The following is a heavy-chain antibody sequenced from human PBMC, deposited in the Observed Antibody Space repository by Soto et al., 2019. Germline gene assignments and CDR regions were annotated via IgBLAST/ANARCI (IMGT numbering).Heavy chain of an antibody. Sequence: QVQLVESGGGVVQPGRSLRLSCAASGFTFSSYGMHWVRQAPGKGLEWVAVIWYDGSNKYYADSVKGRFTISRDNSKNTLYLQMNSLRAEDTAVYYCAIASAVNPWELPRHWGQGTLVTVSS. V-gene: IGHV3-33*01. J-gene: IGHJ4*02. CDR3: AIASAVNPWELPRH. CDR2: IWYDGSNK. CDR1: GFTFSSYG. D-gene: IGHD1-26*01.